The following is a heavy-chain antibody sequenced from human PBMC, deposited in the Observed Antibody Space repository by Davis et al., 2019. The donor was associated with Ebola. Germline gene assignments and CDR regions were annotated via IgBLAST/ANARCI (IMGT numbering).Heavy chain of an antibody. J-gene: IGHJ6*02. CDR1: GFTFSSYG. CDR2: ISYDGSNK. D-gene: IGHD5-24*01. CDR3: AKDISKRWLQYYYYGMDV. V-gene: IGHV3-30*18. Sequence: GESLKISCAASGFTFSSYGMHWVRQAPGKGLEWVAVISYDGSNKYYADSVKGRFTISRDNSKNTLYLQMNSLRAEDTAVYYCAKDISKRWLQYYYYGMDVWGQGTTVTVSS.